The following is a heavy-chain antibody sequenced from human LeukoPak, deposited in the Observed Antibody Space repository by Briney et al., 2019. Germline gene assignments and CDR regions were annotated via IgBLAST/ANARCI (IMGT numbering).Heavy chain of an antibody. D-gene: IGHD6-13*01. CDR3: SRHGIAGGNFQH. CDR2: IYTSGST. CDR1: GGSISSYY. J-gene: IGHJ1*01. Sequence: SSEALSLTCTVSGGSISSYYWSWIRQPAGKGLEWIGRIYTSGSTYYNPSLKSRVTISVDTSKNQFSLKLNSVTAADTAVYYCSRHGIAGGNFQHWGQGTLVTVSS. V-gene: IGHV4-4*07.